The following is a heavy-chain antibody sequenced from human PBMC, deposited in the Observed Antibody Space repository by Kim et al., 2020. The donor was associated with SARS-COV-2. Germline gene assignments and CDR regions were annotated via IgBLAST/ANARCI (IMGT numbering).Heavy chain of an antibody. V-gene: IGHV3-30*18. D-gene: IGHD1-26*01. CDR1: GFTFSSYG. CDR2: ISYDGSNK. CDR3: AKEFSWSYGTAFDT. Sequence: GGSLRLSCAASGFTFSSYGMHWVRQAPGKGLEWVAVISYDGSNKYYADSVKGRFTISRDNSKNTLYLQMNSLRAEDTAVYYCAKEFSWSYGTAFDTLCQG. J-gene: IGHJ3*02.